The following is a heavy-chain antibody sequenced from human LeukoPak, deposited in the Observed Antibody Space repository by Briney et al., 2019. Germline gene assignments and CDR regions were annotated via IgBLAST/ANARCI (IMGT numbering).Heavy chain of an antibody. Sequence: SVKVSCKASGGPFSSYAISWVRQAPGQGLEWMGGIIPIFGTANYAQKFQGRVTITADESTSTAYMELSSLRSEDTAVYYCARGPVAGTLSSYYYGMDVWGQGTTVTVSS. CDR3: ARGPVAGTLSSYYYGMDV. CDR2: IIPIFGTA. D-gene: IGHD6-19*01. CDR1: GGPFSSYA. J-gene: IGHJ6*02. V-gene: IGHV1-69*01.